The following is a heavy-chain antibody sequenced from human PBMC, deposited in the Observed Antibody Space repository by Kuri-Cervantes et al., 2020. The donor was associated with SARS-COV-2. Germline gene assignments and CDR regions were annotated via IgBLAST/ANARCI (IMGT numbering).Heavy chain of an antibody. V-gene: IGHV4-34*01. Sequence: SETLSLTCAVYGGSFSGYYWSWIRQPPGKGLEWIGEINHSGSTNYNPSLKSRVTISVDTSKNQFSLKLSSVTAADTAVYYCARVDYDFYYYYGMDVWGQGTTVTVSS. D-gene: IGHD3-16*01. CDR3: ARVDYDFYYYYGMDV. CDR1: GGSFSGYY. J-gene: IGHJ6*02. CDR2: INHSGST.